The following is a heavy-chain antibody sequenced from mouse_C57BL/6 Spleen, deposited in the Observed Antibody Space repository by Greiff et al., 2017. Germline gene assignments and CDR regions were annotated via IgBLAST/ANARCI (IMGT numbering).Heavy chain of an antibody. Sequence: VQVVESGAELVKPGASVKISCKASGYAFSSYWMNWVKQRPGKGLEWIGQIYPGDGDTNYNGKFKGKATLTADKSSSTAYMQLSSLTSEDSAVYFCARLGYGYDYAMDYWGQGTSVTVSS. CDR3: ARLGYGYDYAMDY. CDR2: IYPGDGDT. V-gene: IGHV1-80*01. J-gene: IGHJ4*01. CDR1: GYAFSSYW. D-gene: IGHD2-2*01.